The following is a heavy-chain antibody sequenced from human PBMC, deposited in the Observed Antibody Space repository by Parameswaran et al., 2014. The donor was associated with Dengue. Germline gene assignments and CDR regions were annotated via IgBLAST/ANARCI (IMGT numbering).Heavy chain of an antibody. Sequence: WVRQAPGQGLEWMGIINPGGGSTSYAHKFQGRVTLTRDTSTRTVHMALSSLRSEDTAIYYCARSTVVTPREYYYYFGMDVWATDHGHRLL. CDR2: INPGGGST. CDR3: ARSTVVTPREYYYYFGMDV. J-gene: IGHJ6*01. V-gene: IGHV1-46*01. D-gene: IGHD4-23*01.